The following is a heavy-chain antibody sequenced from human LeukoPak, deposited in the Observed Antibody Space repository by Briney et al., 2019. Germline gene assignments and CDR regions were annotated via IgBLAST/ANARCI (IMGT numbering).Heavy chain of an antibody. Sequence: GGSLRLSCAASGFTFSSYGIHWVRQAPGKGLEWVAFISYDGSTKYYADSVEGRFTISRDNSKNTLYLQMNSLRAEDTAVYYCARDLEGGDSTVWGQGTMVTVSS. CDR2: ISYDGSTK. J-gene: IGHJ3*01. CDR3: ARDLEGGDSTV. D-gene: IGHD2/OR15-2a*01. V-gene: IGHV3-30*03. CDR1: GFTFSSYG.